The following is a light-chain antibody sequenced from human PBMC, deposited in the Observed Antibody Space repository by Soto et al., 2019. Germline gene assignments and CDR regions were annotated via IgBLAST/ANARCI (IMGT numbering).Light chain of an antibody. J-gene: IGLJ1*01. CDR3: ASWDDSLSGFV. V-gene: IGLV1-47*01. Sequence: QSVLTQPPSASGTPGQRVTISCSGSTSNIGHNYVCWYQQLPGSTPKLLIQRSDQRPSGVPDRFSGSKSGTSAALTIGGLRYEDEADYYCASWDDSLSGFVFGTGTKLTVL. CDR2: RSD. CDR1: TSNIGHNY.